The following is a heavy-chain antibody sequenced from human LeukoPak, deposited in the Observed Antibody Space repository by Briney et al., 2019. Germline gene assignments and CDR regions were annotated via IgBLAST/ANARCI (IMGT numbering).Heavy chain of an antibody. CDR3: ARDIVGATNEPDY. CDR2: ISSSSSTI. CDR1: GFSFSICD. D-gene: IGHD1-26*01. Sequence: GGSLRLSCAASGFSFSICDMNCVRQAPGKGLEWVSYISSSSSTIYYADSVKGRFTISRDNAKNSLYLQMNSLRDEDTAVYYCARDIVGATNEPDYWGQGTLVTVSS. J-gene: IGHJ4*02. V-gene: IGHV3-48*02.